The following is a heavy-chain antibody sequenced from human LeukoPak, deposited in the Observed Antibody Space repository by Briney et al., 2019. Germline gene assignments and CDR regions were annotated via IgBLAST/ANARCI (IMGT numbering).Heavy chain of an antibody. D-gene: IGHD3-10*01. V-gene: IGHV4-34*01. CDR2: INHSGRT. CDR1: GGSFSGYY. CDR3: ARGRLLWFGELLYGRTLWFDP. Sequence: SETLSLTCAVYGGSFSGYYWSWIRQPPGKGLEWIGEINHSGRTNYNPSLKSRVTVSVDTSKNQFSLKLSSVTAADTAVYYCARGRLLWFGELLYGRTLWFDPWGQGTLVTVSS. J-gene: IGHJ5*02.